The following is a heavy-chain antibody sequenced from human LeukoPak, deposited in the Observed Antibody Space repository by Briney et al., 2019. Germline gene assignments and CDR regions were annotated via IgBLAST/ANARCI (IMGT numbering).Heavy chain of an antibody. Sequence: PGGSLRLSCAASGFVFSSYAMHWVRQAPGKGLDWVAVISFDGRNHYYADSVKGRFTISRDSSKNTPYLQMNSLRTEDTAVYYCARDRCDSGTCYHSVLDYWGQGTLVTVSS. J-gene: IGHJ4*02. V-gene: IGHV3-30*04. D-gene: IGHD2-15*01. CDR3: ARDRCDSGTCYHSVLDY. CDR1: GFVFSSYA. CDR2: ISFDGRNH.